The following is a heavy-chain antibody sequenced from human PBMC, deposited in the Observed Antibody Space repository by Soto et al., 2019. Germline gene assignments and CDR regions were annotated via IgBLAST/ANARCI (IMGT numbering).Heavy chain of an antibody. J-gene: IGHJ4*02. Sequence: QIQLVQSGAEVKKPGASVKVSCKASGYTFTNYGVSWVRQAPGQGLEWMGWISPYNGNTNYAQKFQGRVTVTADTSTRTAYMELRSLRSDDTAVYYCARDGKEVAAGNNFIHWGQGTLVTFSS. CDR3: ARDGKEVAAGNNFIH. D-gene: IGHD6-13*01. CDR1: GYTFTNYG. V-gene: IGHV1-18*01. CDR2: ISPYNGNT.